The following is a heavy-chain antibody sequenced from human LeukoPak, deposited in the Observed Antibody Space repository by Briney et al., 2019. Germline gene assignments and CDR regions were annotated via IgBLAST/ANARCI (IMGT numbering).Heavy chain of an antibody. D-gene: IGHD6-19*01. V-gene: IGHV4-61*02. J-gene: IGHJ6*03. Sequence: SETLSLTCTVSGYSISSGYYWGWIRQPAGKGLEWIGRIYTSGSTNYNPSLKSRVTISVDTSKNQFSLKLSSVTAADTAVYYCARAVAAYYYYYYMDVWGKGTRSPSP. CDR2: IYTSGST. CDR1: GYSISSGYY. CDR3: ARAVAAYYYYYYMDV.